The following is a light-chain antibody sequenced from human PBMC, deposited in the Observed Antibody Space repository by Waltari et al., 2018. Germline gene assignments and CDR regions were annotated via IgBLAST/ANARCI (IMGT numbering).Light chain of an antibody. V-gene: IGKV1-39*01. CDR2: AAS. J-gene: IGKJ1*01. CDR3: QQSYSTPFWT. Sequence: DIQMTQSPSSLSASVGARVTITCRASQSISSYLNWYQQKPGKAPKLLFYAASSLQSGVPSRFSCSGSGTDFTLTISSLQPEDFATYYCQQSYSTPFWTFGQGTKVEIK. CDR1: QSISSY.